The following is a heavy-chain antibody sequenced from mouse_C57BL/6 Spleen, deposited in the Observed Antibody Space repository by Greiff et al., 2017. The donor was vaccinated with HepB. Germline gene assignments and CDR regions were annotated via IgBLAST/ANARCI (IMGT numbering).Heavy chain of an antibody. Sequence: QVQLQQSGAELVRPGASVTLSCKASGYTFTDYEMHWVKQTPVHGLEWIGAIDPETGGTAYNQKFKGKAILTADKSSSTAYMELRSLTSEDSAVYYCTRSLLLPWFAYWGQGTLVTVSA. D-gene: IGHD1-1*01. V-gene: IGHV1-15*01. CDR1: GYTFTDYE. J-gene: IGHJ3*01. CDR2: IDPETGGT. CDR3: TRSLLLPWFAY.